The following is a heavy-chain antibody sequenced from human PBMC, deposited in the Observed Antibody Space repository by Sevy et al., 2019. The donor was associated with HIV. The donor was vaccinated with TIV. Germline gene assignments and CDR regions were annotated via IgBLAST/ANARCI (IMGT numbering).Heavy chain of an antibody. CDR3: ATREGGYCSGGSCHVDY. Sequence: GGSLRVSCAASGFTFSSYSMNWVRQAPGKGLEWVSYISSSSSTIYYADSVKGRFTISRDNAKNSLYLQMNSLRDEDTAVYYCATREGGYCSGGSCHVDYWGQGTLVTVSS. D-gene: IGHD2-15*01. CDR1: GFTFSSYS. J-gene: IGHJ4*02. V-gene: IGHV3-48*02. CDR2: ISSSSSTI.